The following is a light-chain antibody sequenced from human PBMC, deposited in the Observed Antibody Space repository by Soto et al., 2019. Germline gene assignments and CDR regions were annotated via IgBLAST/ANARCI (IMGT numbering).Light chain of an antibody. CDR1: QSINTW. CDR2: GAS. V-gene: IGKV1-5*01. Sequence: EIQISQKNSTLSASVGDRVNITCRASQSINTWLAWSQQKPGKAPKLLIYGASTLESGVPSRFSGSGSGTEFTLTITSLQPDDFATYYCQLYNSFSQVFGGGSIVDVK. J-gene: IGKJ4*01. CDR3: QLYNSFSQV.